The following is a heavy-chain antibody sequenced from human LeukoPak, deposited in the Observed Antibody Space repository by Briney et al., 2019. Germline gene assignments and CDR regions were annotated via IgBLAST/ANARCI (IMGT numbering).Heavy chain of an antibody. CDR1: GGSISSYY. Sequence: SETLSLTCTVSGGSISSYYWSWIRQPAGKGLEWIGRIYTSGSTNYNPSLKSRVTMSVDTSKNQFSLKLSSVTAADTAVYYCARGTSPGLVGDYDILTDYPYYYYGMDVWGQGTTVTVSS. CDR2: IYTSGST. CDR3: ARGTSPGLVGDYDILTDYPYYYYGMDV. J-gene: IGHJ6*02. D-gene: IGHD3-9*01. V-gene: IGHV4-4*07.